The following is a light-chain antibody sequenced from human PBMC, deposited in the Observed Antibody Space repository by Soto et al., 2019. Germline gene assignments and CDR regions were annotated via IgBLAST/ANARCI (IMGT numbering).Light chain of an antibody. J-gene: IGKJ4*01. V-gene: IGKV3-15*01. CDR2: DAS. Sequence: EILMTQSPATLSVSPGERATLSCRASHRVNTYLAWYQQRLGQAPRLLIYDASTRATGIPARFSGSGSGTEFTPNPSRLPSKAIAVYYCPQYHNWPPPFGGGTKVDIK. CDR3: PQYHNWPPP. CDR1: HRVNTY.